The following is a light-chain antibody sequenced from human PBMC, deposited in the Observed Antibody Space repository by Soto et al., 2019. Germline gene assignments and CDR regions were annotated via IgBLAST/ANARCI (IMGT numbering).Light chain of an antibody. CDR2: KAS. V-gene: IGKV1-5*03. Sequence: DVQMTQFPSTLSASVGDRVTITCRASQSISYWLAWYQQKPGKAPNLLIYKASSLESGVPSRFSGSGSGTEFTLTSTNLQPDDCATYYCRHYNTYSPPYTFGQGTKLEIK. CDR3: RHYNTYSPPYT. CDR1: QSISYW. J-gene: IGKJ2*01.